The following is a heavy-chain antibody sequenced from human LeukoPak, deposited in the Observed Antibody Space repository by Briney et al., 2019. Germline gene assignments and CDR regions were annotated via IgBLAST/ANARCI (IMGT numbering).Heavy chain of an antibody. CDR2: ITTSDGNT. Sequence: GGSLRLSCAASGFTFSSYTMSWVRQAPGKGLEWVSTITTSDGNTYYTDSVKGRFTVSRDNSKNTLFLQMYSLRAEDTAVYYCAKDGGLWVSAHWGDSWGRGTLVTVSS. D-gene: IGHD7-27*01. CDR1: GFTFSSYT. CDR3: AKDGGLWVSAHWGDS. V-gene: IGHV3-23*01. J-gene: IGHJ4*02.